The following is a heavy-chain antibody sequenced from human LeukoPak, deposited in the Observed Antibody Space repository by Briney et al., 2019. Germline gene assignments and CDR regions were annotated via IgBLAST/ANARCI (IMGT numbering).Heavy chain of an antibody. V-gene: IGHV3-9*01. CDR3: AKDNEKWLRTDAFDI. Sequence: SGGSLRPSCAASGFTFDDYAMHWVRQAPGKGLEWVSGISWNSGSIGYADSVKGRFTISRDNAKNSLYLQMNSLRAEDTALYYCAKDNEKWLRTDAFDIWGQGTMVTVSS. J-gene: IGHJ3*02. CDR1: GFTFDDYA. CDR2: ISWNSGSI. D-gene: IGHD5-12*01.